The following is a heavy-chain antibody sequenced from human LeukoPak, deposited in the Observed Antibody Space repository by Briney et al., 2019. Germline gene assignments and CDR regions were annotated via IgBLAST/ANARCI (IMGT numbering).Heavy chain of an antibody. CDR2: IYYSGST. CDR1: GGSISSSSYY. Sequence: PSETLSLTCTVSGGSISSSSYYWGWIRQPPGKGLEWIGSIYYSGSTYYNPSLKSRVTISVDTSKNQFSLKLSSVTAADTAVYCCARRPNYYDSSGYYYVAAFDIWGQGTMVTVSS. J-gene: IGHJ3*02. D-gene: IGHD3-22*01. CDR3: ARRPNYYDSSGYYYVAAFDI. V-gene: IGHV4-39*01.